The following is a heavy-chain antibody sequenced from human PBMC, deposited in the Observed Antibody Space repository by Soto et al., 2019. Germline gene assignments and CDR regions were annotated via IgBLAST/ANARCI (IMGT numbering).Heavy chain of an antibody. V-gene: IGHV3-9*01. J-gene: IGHJ5*02. CDR3: ANDTTIGYFLTGLDP. Sequence: GGSLRLSCAASGFTFDDYAMHWVRQAPGKGLEWVSGIGWNSGSIAYADSVKGRFTISRDNAKNSLYLQMNSLRAEDTAFYYCANDTTIGYFLTGLDPWGQGTMVTVYS. CDR2: IGWNSGSI. CDR1: GFTFDDYA. D-gene: IGHD2-15*01.